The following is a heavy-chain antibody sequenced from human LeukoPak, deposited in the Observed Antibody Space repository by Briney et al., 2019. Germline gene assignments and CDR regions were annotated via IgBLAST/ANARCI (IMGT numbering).Heavy chain of an antibody. D-gene: IGHD3-10*01. CDR2: IYSGGST. CDR3: ARDHYYGSGSYYNSIRYYYGMDV. Sequence: GGSLRLSCAASGFTVSSNYMSWVRQAPGKGLEWVSVIYSGGSTYYADSVKGRFTISRDNSKNTLYLQMNSLRAEDTAVYYCARDHYYGSGSYYNSIRYYYGMDVWGQGTTVTVSS. J-gene: IGHJ6*02. V-gene: IGHV3-66*01. CDR1: GFTVSSNY.